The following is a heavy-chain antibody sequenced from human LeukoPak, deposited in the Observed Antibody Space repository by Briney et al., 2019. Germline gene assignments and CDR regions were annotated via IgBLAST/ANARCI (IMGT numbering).Heavy chain of an antibody. CDR1: GFTFSSYA. V-gene: IGHV3-23*01. CDR2: ISGSGGST. Sequence: GGSLRLSCAASGFTFSSYAMSWVRQAPREGLEWVSAISGSGGSTYYADSVKGRFTISRDNSKNTLYLQMNSLRAEDTAVYYCAKGGGSGSYYNGPGAFDIWGQGTMVTVYS. CDR3: AKGGGSGSYYNGPGAFDI. J-gene: IGHJ3*02. D-gene: IGHD3-10*01.